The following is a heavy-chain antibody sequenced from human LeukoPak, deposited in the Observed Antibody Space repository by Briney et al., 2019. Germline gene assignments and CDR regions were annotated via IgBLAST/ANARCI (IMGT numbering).Heavy chain of an antibody. CDR3: AKHGYSSGWYSFLDY. D-gene: IGHD6-19*01. V-gene: IGHV3-23*01. CDR2: ISGSGGST. J-gene: IGHJ4*02. CDR1: GFTFSSYG. Sequence: GGSLRLSCAASGFTFSSYGMSWVRQAPGKGLEWVSAISGSGGSTYYADSVKGRFTISRDNSKNTLYLQMNSLRAEDTAVYYCAKHGYSSGWYSFLDYWGQGTLVTVSS.